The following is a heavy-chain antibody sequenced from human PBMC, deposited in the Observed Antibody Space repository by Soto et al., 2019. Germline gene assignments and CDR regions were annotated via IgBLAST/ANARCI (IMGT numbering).Heavy chain of an antibody. CDR2: ISWNSGSI. Sequence: SLRLSWAASGFTFDDYAMHWVRQAPGKGLEWVSGISWNSGSIGYADSVKGRFTISRDNAKNSLYLQMNSLRAEDTALYYCAKDEAGWGYFDWQLDVWGKGTTVTVSS. CDR1: GFTFDDYA. V-gene: IGHV3-9*01. D-gene: IGHD3-9*01. J-gene: IGHJ6*04. CDR3: AKDEAGWGYFDWQLDV.